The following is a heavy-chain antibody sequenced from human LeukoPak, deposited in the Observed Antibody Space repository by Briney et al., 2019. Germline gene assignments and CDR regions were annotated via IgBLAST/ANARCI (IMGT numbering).Heavy chain of an antibody. J-gene: IGHJ4*02. D-gene: IGHD6-13*01. CDR3: ARDHGSSWYMGDY. CDR2: ISYDGSNK. V-gene: IGHV3-30*03. Sequence: GGSLRLSCAASGFTFSSYGMHWVRQAPGKGLEWVAVISYDGSNKYYADSVKGRFTISRDNSKNTLYLQMNSLRAEDTAVYYCARDHGSSWYMGDYWGQGTLVTVSS. CDR1: GFTFSSYG.